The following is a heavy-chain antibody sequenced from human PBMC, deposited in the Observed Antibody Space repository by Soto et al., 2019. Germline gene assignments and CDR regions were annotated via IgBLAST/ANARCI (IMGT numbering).Heavy chain of an antibody. CDR1: GGSISSGGYY. CDR2: IFYSGST. Sequence: SSETLSLTCAVSGGSISSGGYYWSWIRQPPGRGLEWIGYIFYSGSTYYYPSLKGRVTISVDTSKNQFSLRLYSVTAADTAVYYYVFDYWGQGTLVTVSS. CDR3: VFDY. J-gene: IGHJ4*02. V-gene: IGHV4-30-2*03.